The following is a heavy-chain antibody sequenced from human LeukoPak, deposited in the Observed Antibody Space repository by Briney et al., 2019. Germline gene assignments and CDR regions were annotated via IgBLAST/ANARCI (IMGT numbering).Heavy chain of an antibody. D-gene: IGHD6-13*01. CDR2: INAGNGNT. Sequence: ASVKVSCKASGYTFTSYAMHRVRQAPGQRLEWMGWINAGNGNTKYSQKFQGRVTITRDTSASTAYMELSSLRSEDTAVYYCARDGAAAGLEYFDYWGQGTLVTVSS. CDR1: GYTFTSYA. V-gene: IGHV1-3*01. CDR3: ARDGAAAGLEYFDY. J-gene: IGHJ4*02.